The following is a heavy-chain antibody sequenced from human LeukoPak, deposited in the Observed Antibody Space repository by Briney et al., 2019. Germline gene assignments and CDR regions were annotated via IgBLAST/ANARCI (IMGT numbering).Heavy chain of an antibody. V-gene: IGHV3-66*01. CDR1: GFTVSSNY. D-gene: IGHD2-15*01. CDR2: FYTCGNI. J-gene: IGHJ4*02. CDR3: ARGARGKSLAYCSGGSGFDS. Sequence: GGSLRLSCSASGFTVSSNYMNWVRQAPGKGLEWVSVFYTCGNIYYADSVKGRFTISRDNSKNTLYLQMNSLRAEDTAVYYCARGARGKSLAYCSGGSGFDSWGQGTLVTVSS.